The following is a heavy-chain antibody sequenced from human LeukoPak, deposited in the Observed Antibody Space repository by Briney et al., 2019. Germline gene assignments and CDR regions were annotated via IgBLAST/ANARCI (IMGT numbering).Heavy chain of an antibody. CDR2: IFHTGDV. V-gene: IGHV4-38-2*02. CDR3: ARVVASTSIDS. J-gene: IGHJ4*02. Sequence: TSETLSLTCTVSGYSIISGYFWGWVRQPPGKGPEWIGSIFHTGDVYYNPSLRSRVTLSIDTSRNQVSLKVTSVTAADTALYYCARVVASTSIDSWGQGILVTVSS. CDR1: GYSIISGYF. D-gene: IGHD2-15*01.